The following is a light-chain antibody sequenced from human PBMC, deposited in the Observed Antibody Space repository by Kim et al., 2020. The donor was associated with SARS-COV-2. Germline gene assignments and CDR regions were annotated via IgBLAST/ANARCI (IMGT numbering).Light chain of an antibody. V-gene: IGLV3-21*04. CDR3: QVWDSSSDHRV. CDR1: NIGSKS. J-gene: IGLJ2*01. CDR2: YDS. Sequence: SYELTQPPSVSVAPGKTARITCGGNNIGSKSVHWYQQKPGQAPVLVIYYDSDRPSGIPERLSGSNSVNTATLTISRVEAGDEADYYCQVWDSSSDHRVFGGGTKLTVL.